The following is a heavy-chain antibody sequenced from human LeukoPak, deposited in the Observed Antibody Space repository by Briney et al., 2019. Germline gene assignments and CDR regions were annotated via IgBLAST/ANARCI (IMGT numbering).Heavy chain of an antibody. CDR2: ISSDGSNN. V-gene: IGHV3-30*18. Sequence: GGSLRLSCVASGFTFNTYGIHWVRQAPGKGMEWVAGISSDGSNNDYADSVKGRFTISRDNSKNTLYLQMNSLRAEDTAVYYCAKAAYCASTSCHFSGYAQRPLDSWGQGTLVTVSS. CDR3: AKAAYCASTSCHFSGYAQRPLDS. CDR1: GFTFNTYG. J-gene: IGHJ4*02. D-gene: IGHD2-2*01.